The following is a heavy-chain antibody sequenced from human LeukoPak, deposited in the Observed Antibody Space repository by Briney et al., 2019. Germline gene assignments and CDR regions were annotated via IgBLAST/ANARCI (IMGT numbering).Heavy chain of an antibody. Sequence: PSETLSLTCTVSGGSISSGDYYWSWIRQPPGKGLEWIGYIYYSGSTYYNPSLKSRVTISVDTSKNQFSLRLSSVTAADTAVYYCARVEGSAWSNWFDPWGQGTLVTVSS. D-gene: IGHD6-19*01. CDR1: GGSISSGDYY. V-gene: IGHV4-30-4*02. J-gene: IGHJ5*02. CDR3: ARVEGSAWSNWFDP. CDR2: IYYSGST.